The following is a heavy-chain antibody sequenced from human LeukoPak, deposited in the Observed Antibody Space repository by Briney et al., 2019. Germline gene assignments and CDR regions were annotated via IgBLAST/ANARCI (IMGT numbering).Heavy chain of an antibody. CDR2: ISAYNGNT. D-gene: IGHD6-13*01. V-gene: IGHV1-18*01. CDR3: ARTYSSSWYSDAFDI. J-gene: IGHJ3*02. CDR1: GYTFTSYG. Sequence: ASVKVSCKASGYTFTSYGISWVRQAPGQGLAWMGWISAYNGNTNYAQKLQGRVTMTTDTSTSTAYMELRSLRSDDTAVYYCARTYSSSWYSDAFDIWGQGTMVTVSS.